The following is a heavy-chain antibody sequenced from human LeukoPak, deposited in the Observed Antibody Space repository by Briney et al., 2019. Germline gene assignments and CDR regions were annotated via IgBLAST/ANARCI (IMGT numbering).Heavy chain of an antibody. CDR2: VSGSGGST. CDR1: GFTFSSYA. Sequence: GGSLRLSCAASGFTFSSYAMSWVRQAPGKGLEWVSAVSGSGGSTYYADSVKGRSTISRDNSKNTLYLQMNSLRAEDTAVYYCATNRRVGAFDIWGQGTMVTVSS. J-gene: IGHJ3*02. D-gene: IGHD2-8*01. CDR3: ATNRRVGAFDI. V-gene: IGHV3-23*01.